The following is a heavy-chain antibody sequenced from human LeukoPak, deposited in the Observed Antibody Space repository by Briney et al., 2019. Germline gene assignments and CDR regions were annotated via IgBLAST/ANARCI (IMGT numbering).Heavy chain of an antibody. J-gene: IGHJ3*02. CDR2: FDPEENET. V-gene: IGHV1-24*01. Sequence: ASVKVSCKVSGYTLSELAMHWVRQAPGKGLEWMGGFDPEENETVYAQKFQGRVTMTEDTSTDTAYMELSSLRFEDTALYFCATEVPVAPQGLHYDVFEIWGQGTMVTVSS. CDR3: ATEVPVAPQGLHYDVFEI. CDR1: GYTLSELA. D-gene: IGHD3-3*02.